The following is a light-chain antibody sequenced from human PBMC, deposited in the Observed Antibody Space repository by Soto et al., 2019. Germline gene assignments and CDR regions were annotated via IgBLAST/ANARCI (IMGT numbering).Light chain of an antibody. J-gene: IGLJ1*01. CDR2: EVS. V-gene: IGLV2-14*01. Sequence: QSALAQPASVSGSPGQSITISCTGTSSDVGGYNYVSWYQQHPGKAPKLMIYEVSNRPSGVSNRFSGSKSGNTASLTISGLQAGDEPDYYCSSYTSSSTPYVFGTGTKVTV. CDR3: SSYTSSSTPYV. CDR1: SSDVGGYNY.